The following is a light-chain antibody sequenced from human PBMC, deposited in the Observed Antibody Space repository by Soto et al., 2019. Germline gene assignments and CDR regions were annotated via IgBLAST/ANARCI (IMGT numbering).Light chain of an antibody. Sequence: DIQMTQSPSSLSASVGDRVTITCRASQSISSYLNWYQQKPGKAPNLLIYDASNLETGVPSRFSGGGSGTDFTFTITSLQPEDIATYYCQHYDHVQVTFGQGTRLEIK. J-gene: IGKJ5*01. CDR3: QHYDHVQVT. V-gene: IGKV1-33*01. CDR2: DAS. CDR1: QSISSY.